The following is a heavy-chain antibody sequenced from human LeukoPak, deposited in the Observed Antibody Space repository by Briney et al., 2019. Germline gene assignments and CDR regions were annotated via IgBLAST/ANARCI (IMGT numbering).Heavy chain of an antibody. CDR3: ARTNWNYDPYYYYGMDV. J-gene: IGHJ6*02. CDR1: GGTFSNYA. CDR2: IIPILGIA. V-gene: IGHV1-69*04. D-gene: IGHD1-7*01. Sequence: EASVKVSCKASGGTFSNYAISWVRQAPGQGLEWMGRIIPILGIANYAQKFQGRVTITADKSTSTAYMELSSLRSEDTAVYYCARTNWNYDPYYYYGMDVWGQGTTVTVSS.